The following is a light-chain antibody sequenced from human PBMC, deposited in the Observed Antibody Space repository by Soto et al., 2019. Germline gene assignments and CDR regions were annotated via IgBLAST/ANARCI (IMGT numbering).Light chain of an antibody. CDR2: AAS. J-gene: IGKJ2*01. CDR3: QQSYNAPMYT. V-gene: IGKV1-39*01. CDR1: QNISTY. Sequence: DIQMTQSPSSLSASVGDRVTITCRASQNISTYLNWYQQKPGKAPKLLIYAASSLQSGVPSRFSGSGSGTDFTLXISSLQPEDFATYYCQQSYNAPMYTFGQGTKLEIK.